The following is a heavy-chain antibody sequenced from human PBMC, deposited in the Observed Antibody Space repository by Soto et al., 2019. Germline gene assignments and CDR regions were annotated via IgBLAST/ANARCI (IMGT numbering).Heavy chain of an antibody. CDR1: GFSLSNXGXX. D-gene: IGHD2-2*01. CDR2: IFSNDEK. Sequence: QVTVKESGPVLVKPTETLTLTCTVSGFSLSNXGXXXXXXXXXXXXXLEWLAHIFSNDEKSYSTSLKSRLTXSXXXXXXXXVXXXXXXXXXXXAXYYCALTYSTSWYWFDAWGQGTLVTVSS. CDR3: ALTYSTSWYWFDA. J-gene: IGHJ5*02. V-gene: IGHV2-26*01.